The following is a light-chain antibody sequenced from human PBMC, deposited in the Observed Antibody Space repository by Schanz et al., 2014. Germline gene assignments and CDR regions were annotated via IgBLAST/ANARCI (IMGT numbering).Light chain of an antibody. CDR2: DAS. CDR1: QDISSY. V-gene: IGKV1-9*01. CDR3: QQRSSLPLYT. J-gene: IGKJ2*01. Sequence: DIQLTQSPSSLSASVGHRVTITCRASQDISSYLAWYQQTPGKAPKLLIYDASSLESGVPSRFSGSGSGTDFTLTISRLEPEDFAVYFCQQRSSLPLYTFGQGTKLEIK.